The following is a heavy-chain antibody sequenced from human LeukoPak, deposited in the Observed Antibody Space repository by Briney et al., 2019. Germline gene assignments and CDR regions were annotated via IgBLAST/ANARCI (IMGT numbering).Heavy chain of an antibody. CDR2: ISGSGGST. V-gene: IGHV3-23*01. Sequence: GGSLRLSCAASGFTVSSDAMSWVRQAPGKGLGWVSAISGSGGSTYYADSSKGRFTISRDNSKNTLYLQMNSLRAEDTAVYYCAKDPDYQLLSRAAFDIWGQGTMVTVSS. J-gene: IGHJ3*02. CDR1: GFTVSSDA. CDR3: AKDPDYQLLSRAAFDI. D-gene: IGHD2-2*01.